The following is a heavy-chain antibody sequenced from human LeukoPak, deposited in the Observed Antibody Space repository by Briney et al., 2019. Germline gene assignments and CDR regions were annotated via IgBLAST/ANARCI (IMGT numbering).Heavy chain of an antibody. V-gene: IGHV3-21*01. D-gene: IGHD6-13*01. CDR2: ISSSSSYI. CDR1: GFTFSSYS. J-gene: IGHJ4*02. CDR3: ARDSPIGFSSSWYDGGLVDY. Sequence: GGSLRLSCAASGFTFSSYSMNWVRQAPGKGLEWVSSISSSSSYIYYVDSVKGRFTISRDNSKNTLYLQMDSLRAEDTALYYCARDSPIGFSSSWYDGGLVDYWGQGTLVTVSS.